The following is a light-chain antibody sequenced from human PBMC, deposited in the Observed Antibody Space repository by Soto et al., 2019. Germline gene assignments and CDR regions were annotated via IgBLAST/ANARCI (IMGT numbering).Light chain of an antibody. CDR1: SSDVGGYNY. Sequence: QSVLTQAASVSGSPGQSITISCTGTSSDVGGYNYVSWYQQHPGKAPKLMIYEVSNRPSGVSNRFSGSKSGNTASLTISGLQAEDEADYYCSSYTSSSTLYVFGTGT. CDR3: SSYTSSSTLYV. J-gene: IGLJ1*01. CDR2: EVS. V-gene: IGLV2-14*01.